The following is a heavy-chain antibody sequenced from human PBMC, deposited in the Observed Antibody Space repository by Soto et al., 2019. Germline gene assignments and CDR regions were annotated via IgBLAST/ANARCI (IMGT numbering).Heavy chain of an antibody. J-gene: IGHJ4*02. D-gene: IGHD6-19*01. CDR1: GFTFSSYW. Sequence: GGSLRLSCAASGFTFSSYWMTWVRQAPGKGLECVANINQDGSEKYYVDSVKGRFTISRDNAKSSLCLQMHSLRVEDTAVYYCARKAVAGTIFDHWGQGTVVTVSS. CDR3: ARKAVAGTIFDH. CDR2: INQDGSEK. V-gene: IGHV3-7*01.